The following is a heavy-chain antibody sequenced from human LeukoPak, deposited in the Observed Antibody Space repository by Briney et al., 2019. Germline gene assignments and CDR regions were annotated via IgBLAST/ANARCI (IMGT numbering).Heavy chain of an antibody. V-gene: IGHV3-7*03. CDR1: GFTFSSYW. D-gene: IGHD6-13*01. Sequence: PGGSLRLSCAASGFTFSSYWMSWVRQAPGKGLEWVANIKQDGSEKYYVDSVKGRFTISRDNAKNSLYLQMNSLRAEDTALYYCAKDPDAYSSSSRYRVSSLGHWGQGTLVTVSS. J-gene: IGHJ4*02. CDR2: IKQDGSEK. CDR3: AKDPDAYSSSSRYRVSSLGH.